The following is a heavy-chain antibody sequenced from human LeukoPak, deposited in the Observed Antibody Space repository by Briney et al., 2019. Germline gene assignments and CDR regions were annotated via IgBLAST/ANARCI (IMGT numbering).Heavy chain of an antibody. CDR2: IYSGGST. J-gene: IGHJ4*02. Sequence: GGSLRLSCAASGFTVSSNYMSWVRQAPGKGLEWVSVIYSGGSTYYADSVKGRFTISRDNSKDTLHLQMNSLRAEDTAVYYCVGRYFDWLLNWGQGTLVTVSS. CDR3: VGRYFDWLLN. V-gene: IGHV3-66*01. CDR1: GFTVSSNY. D-gene: IGHD3-9*01.